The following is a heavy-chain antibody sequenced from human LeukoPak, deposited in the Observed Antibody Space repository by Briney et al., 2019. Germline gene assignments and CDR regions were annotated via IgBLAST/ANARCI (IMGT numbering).Heavy chain of an antibody. CDR1: GFTFSSYG. V-gene: IGHV3-33*01. Sequence: PGGSLRLSCGASGFTFSSYGMHWVRQAPGKGLEWVALIYYDGSQKYYSDSVKGRFTISRDNSKSTLYLQMNSLRAEDTAVYYCATEGFVVAAAGHIGYFQHWGQGTLVTVSS. CDR3: ATEGFVVAAAGHIGYFQH. J-gene: IGHJ1*01. CDR2: IYYDGSQK. D-gene: IGHD6-13*01.